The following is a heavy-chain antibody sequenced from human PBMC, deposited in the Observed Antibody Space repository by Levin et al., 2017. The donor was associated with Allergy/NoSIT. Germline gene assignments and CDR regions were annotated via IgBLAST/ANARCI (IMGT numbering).Heavy chain of an antibody. J-gene: IGHJ5*02. CDR3: ARGLSRSYDFWSGYYTEVWFDP. CDR2: INHSGST. V-gene: IGHV4-34*01. CDR1: GGSFRGYY. Sequence: SQTLSLTCAVYGGSFRGYYWSWIRQPPGKGLEWIGEINHSGSTNYNPSLKSRVTISVDTSKNQFSLKLSSVTAADTAVYYCARGLSRSYDFWSGYYTEVWFDPWGQGTLVTVSS. D-gene: IGHD3-3*01.